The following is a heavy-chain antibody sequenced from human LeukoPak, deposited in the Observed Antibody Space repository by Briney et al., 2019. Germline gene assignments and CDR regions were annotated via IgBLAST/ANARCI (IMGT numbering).Heavy chain of an antibody. D-gene: IGHD3-10*01. CDR1: GYSISSGYF. CDR3: ARTTAMVRGLYFDY. CDR2: IYHSGST. J-gene: IGHJ4*02. Sequence: PSETLSLTCTVSGYSISSGYFWGWSRQPPGKGLEWLGSIYHSGSTYYNPSLKSRVTISVDTSKNQFSLKLSSVTAADTAVYYCARTTAMVRGLYFDYWGQGTLVTVSS. V-gene: IGHV4-38-2*02.